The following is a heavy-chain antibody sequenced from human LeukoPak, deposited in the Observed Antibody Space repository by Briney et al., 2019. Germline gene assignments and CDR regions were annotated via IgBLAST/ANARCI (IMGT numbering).Heavy chain of an antibody. CDR2: ISGGGGST. CDR1: GFTFNSYA. Sequence: GGSLRLSCAASGFTFNSYAMSWVRQAPGKGLEWVSAISGGGGSTYYADSVQGRFTISRDNSKSTLCLQMNSLRAEDTAVYYCAKQLGYCSDGSCYFPYWGQGTLVTVSS. J-gene: IGHJ4*02. V-gene: IGHV3-23*01. CDR3: AKQLGYCSDGSCYFPY. D-gene: IGHD2-15*01.